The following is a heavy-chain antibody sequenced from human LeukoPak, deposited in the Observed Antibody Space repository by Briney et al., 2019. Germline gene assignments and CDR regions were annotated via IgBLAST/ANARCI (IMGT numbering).Heavy chain of an antibody. J-gene: IGHJ4*02. V-gene: IGHV4-34*01. CDR2: INRSGST. Sequence: PSETLSLTCAVYGGSFSGYYWRWIRQPPGKGLEWIVEINRSGSTNYNPSLKSRVTISVDTSKNQFSLKLSSVTAADTAVYYCARVLGRYCSSTSCYGALYFDYWGQGTLVTVSS. CDR3: ARVLGRYCSSTSCYGALYFDY. CDR1: GGSFSGYY. D-gene: IGHD2-2*01.